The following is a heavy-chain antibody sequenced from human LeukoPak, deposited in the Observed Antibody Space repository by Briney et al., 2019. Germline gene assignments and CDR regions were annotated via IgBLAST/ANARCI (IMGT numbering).Heavy chain of an antibody. D-gene: IGHD1-26*01. CDR3: AKGNGSPDL. CDR2: ISGSGGST. V-gene: IGHV3-23*01. Sequence: GGSLRLSCAASGFTFSSYSMNWVRQAPGKGLEWVSSISGSGGSTYYADSVKGRFTISRDNSKNTLYLQMNSLRPEDTAIYYCAKGNGSPDLGGQGTLVTVSS. J-gene: IGHJ5*02. CDR1: GFTFSSYS.